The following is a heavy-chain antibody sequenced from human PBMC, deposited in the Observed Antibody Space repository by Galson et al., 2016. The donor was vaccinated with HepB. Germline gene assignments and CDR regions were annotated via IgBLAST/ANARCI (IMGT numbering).Heavy chain of an antibody. CDR3: ARDRHYGDFSRYWYFDL. CDR1: GDSIRSGGYY. Sequence: TLSLTCTVSGDSIRSGGYYWTWVRQHPGKGLEWIGYIYFSGSTYYNPSFRSRVTISVDTSKNQFSLKLNSVTAADSAVYYCARDRHYGDFSRYWYFDLWGRGTLVTVSS. D-gene: IGHD4-17*01. V-gene: IGHV4-31*03. CDR2: IYFSGST. J-gene: IGHJ2*01.